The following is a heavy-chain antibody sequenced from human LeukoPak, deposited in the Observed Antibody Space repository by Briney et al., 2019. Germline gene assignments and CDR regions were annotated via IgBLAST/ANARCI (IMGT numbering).Heavy chain of an antibody. CDR3: ARAYIVGATNFDL. CDR1: GFTFSYYA. V-gene: IGHV3-30*04. J-gene: IGHJ4*02. CDR2: ISYDGSNK. D-gene: IGHD1-26*01. Sequence: GGSLRLSCAGSGFTFSYYAMHWVRQAPGKGLEWVAVISYDGSNKYYADSVKGRFTISRDNSKNTLYLQMNSLRAEATAMYYCARAYIVGATNFDLWGQGTLVTVSS.